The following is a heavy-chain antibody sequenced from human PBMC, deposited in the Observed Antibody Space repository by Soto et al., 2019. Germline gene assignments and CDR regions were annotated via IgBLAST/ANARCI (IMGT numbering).Heavy chain of an antibody. D-gene: IGHD3-10*01. CDR1: GGSMSSGTYF. J-gene: IGHJ6*03. V-gene: IGHV4-31*03. CDR2: IHYSGST. Sequence: QVQLQESGPGLVKPSETLSLTCSVSGGSMSSGTYFWTWIRQLPGKGLEWIGYIHYSGSTSSNPSPKSRGTISADTSKKQYTLMMSYVTAADTAVYFCARKVRGQFPCRYDYYYYMDVWGKGTTVTVSS. CDR3: ARKVRGQFPCRYDYYYYMDV.